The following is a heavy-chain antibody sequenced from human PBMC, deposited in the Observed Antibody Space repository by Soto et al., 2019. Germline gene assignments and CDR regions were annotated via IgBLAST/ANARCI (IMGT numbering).Heavy chain of an antibody. V-gene: IGHV3-48*04. J-gene: IGHJ6*03. CDR2: ISSSSSTI. Sequence: GGSLRLSCAASGFTFSSYSMNWVRQAPGKGLEWVSYISSSSSTIYYADSVKGRFTISRDNAKNSLYLQMNSLRAEDTAVYYCARGSSSYYYYYYMDVWGKGPTVTVSS. CDR3: ARGSSSYYYYYYMDV. CDR1: GFTFSSYS. D-gene: IGHD6-6*01.